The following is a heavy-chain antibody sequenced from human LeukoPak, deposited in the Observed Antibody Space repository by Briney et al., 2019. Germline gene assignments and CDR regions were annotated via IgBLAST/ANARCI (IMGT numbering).Heavy chain of an antibody. CDR1: GYSISSGYY. CDR2: INHSGST. D-gene: IGHD6-19*01. V-gene: IGHV4-38-2*02. Sequence: SETLSLTCTVSGYSISSGYYWSWIRQPPGKGLEWIGEINHSGSTNYNPSLKSRVTISVDTSKNQFSLKLSSVTAADTAVYYCARAIAVAGKLKYFQHWGQGTLVTVSS. J-gene: IGHJ1*01. CDR3: ARAIAVAGKLKYFQH.